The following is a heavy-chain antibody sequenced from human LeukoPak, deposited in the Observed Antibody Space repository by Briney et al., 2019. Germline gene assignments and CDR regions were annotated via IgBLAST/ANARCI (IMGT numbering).Heavy chain of an antibody. CDR1: GFTFSSYW. D-gene: IGHD5-12*01. V-gene: IGHV3-74*01. CDR2: INSDGSST. CDR3: ARSPKWPDNDAFDI. Sequence: PGRSLRLSCAASGFTFSSYWMHWVRQAPGEGLVWVSRINSDGSSTSYADSVKGRFTISRDNAKNTLYLQMNSLRAEDTAVYYCARSPKWPDNDAFDIWGQGTMVTVSS. J-gene: IGHJ3*02.